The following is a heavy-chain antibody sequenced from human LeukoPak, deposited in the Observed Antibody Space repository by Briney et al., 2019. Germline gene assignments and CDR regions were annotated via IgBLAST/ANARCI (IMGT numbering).Heavy chain of an antibody. J-gene: IGHJ4*02. CDR2: IYHSGST. D-gene: IGHD3-10*01. CDR3: ARDSEVNWFYK. CDR1: GYSISSGYY. Sequence: SETLSLTCTVSGYSISSGYYWGWIRQPPGKGLEWIGSIYHSGSTYYNPSLKSRVTISVDTSKNQFSLRLSSVTAADTAVYYCARDSEVNWFYKWGQGILVTVSS. V-gene: IGHV4-38-2*02.